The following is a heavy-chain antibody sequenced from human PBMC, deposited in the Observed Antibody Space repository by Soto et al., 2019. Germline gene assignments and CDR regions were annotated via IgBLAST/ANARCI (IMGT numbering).Heavy chain of an antibody. D-gene: IGHD1-20*01. J-gene: IGHJ3*02. Sequence: AGGSLRLSCAASGFTFSSYAMHWVRQAPGKGLEWVAVISYDGSNKYYADSVKGRFTISRDNSKNTLYLQMNSLRAEDTAVYYCASINAFDIWGQGTMVTVSS. CDR1: GFTFSSYA. CDR3: ASINAFDI. CDR2: ISYDGSNK. V-gene: IGHV3-30-3*01.